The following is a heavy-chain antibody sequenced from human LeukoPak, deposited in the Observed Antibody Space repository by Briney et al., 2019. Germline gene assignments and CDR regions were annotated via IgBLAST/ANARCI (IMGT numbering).Heavy chain of an antibody. Sequence: SETLSLTCTVPGGSISSRSDYWGWIRQTPGKGLEWIGNLDSSGSTYYNPSLKSRVTISVGTSKNQFSLNLRSVTAADTAIYFCSRSHDYGGLYFYYYIDVWGKGTTVTVSS. CDR1: GGSISSRSDY. D-gene: IGHD4-23*01. CDR3: SRSHDYGGLYFYYYIDV. V-gene: IGHV4-39*01. CDR2: LDSSGST. J-gene: IGHJ6*03.